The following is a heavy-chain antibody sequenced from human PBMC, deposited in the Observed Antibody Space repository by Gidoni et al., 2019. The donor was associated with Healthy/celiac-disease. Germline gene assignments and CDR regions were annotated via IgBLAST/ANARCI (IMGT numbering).Heavy chain of an antibody. Sequence: QVQLVESGGGVVQPGGSLRLSCAASGFTFSSYGMHWVRQAPGKGLEWVAFIRYDGSNKYYADSVKGRFTISRDNSKNTLYLQMNSLRAEDTAVYYCAKDQGYYYDSSGAQLDYWGQGTLVTVSS. J-gene: IGHJ4*02. D-gene: IGHD3-22*01. V-gene: IGHV3-30*02. CDR1: GFTFSSYG. CDR3: AKDQGYYYDSSGAQLDY. CDR2: IRYDGSNK.